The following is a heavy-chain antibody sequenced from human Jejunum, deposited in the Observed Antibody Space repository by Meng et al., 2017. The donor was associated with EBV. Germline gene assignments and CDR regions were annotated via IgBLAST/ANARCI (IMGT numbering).Heavy chain of an antibody. CDR1: GFTFSSYS. V-gene: IGHV3-21*01. J-gene: IGHJ4*02. D-gene: IGHD3-16*02. CDR3: VRDSSFNVH. CDR2: ISSGSSFI. Sequence: EGQMVESGGGLVKPGGYLRLSCAASGFTFSSYSMNWVRQAPGKGLEWVSYISSGSSFIYYADSVKGRFTISRDDAKNSLSLQMNNLGADDTAVYYCVRDSSFNVHWGQGTLVTVSS.